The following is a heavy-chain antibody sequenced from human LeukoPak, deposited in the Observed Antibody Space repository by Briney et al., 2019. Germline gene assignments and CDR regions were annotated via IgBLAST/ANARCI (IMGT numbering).Heavy chain of an antibody. CDR2: INQDGSET. V-gene: IGHV3-7*01. D-gene: IGHD2-21*02. Sequence: PGGSLRLSCVGSGFTFSTSWMHWVRQAPGQGPEYVAYINQDGSETNYVDSVKGRFTISRDNTRNSLFLQMYSLRDEDTAIYYCARWAGRCGGDCQSEDPWGLGTLVIVSS. J-gene: IGHJ5*02. CDR1: GFTFSTSW. CDR3: ARWAGRCGGDCQSEDP.